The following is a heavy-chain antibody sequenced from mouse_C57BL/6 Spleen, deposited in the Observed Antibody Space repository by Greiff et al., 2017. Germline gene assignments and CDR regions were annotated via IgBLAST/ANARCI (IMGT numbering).Heavy chain of an antibody. Sequence: EVQGVESGAELVRPGASVKLSCTASGFNIKDDYMPWVKQRPEQGLEWIGWIDPENGDTEYASKFQGKATITADTSSNTAYLQLSSLTSEDTAVYYCTLPVDYYGSSPYYCDYWGQGTTLTVSS. CDR2: IDPENGDT. D-gene: IGHD1-1*01. J-gene: IGHJ2*01. CDR1: GFNIKDDY. CDR3: TLPVDYYGSSPYYCDY. V-gene: IGHV14-4*01.